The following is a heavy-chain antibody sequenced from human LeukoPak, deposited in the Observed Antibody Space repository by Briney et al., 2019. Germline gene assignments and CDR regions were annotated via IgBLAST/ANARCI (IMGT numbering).Heavy chain of an antibody. CDR1: GGSVSDYY. CDR3: ARLYYDILTGSRLFDY. D-gene: IGHD3-9*01. Sequence: PSETLSLTCTVSGGSVSDYYWSWIRQPPGKGLEWIGEINHSGSTNYNPSLKSRVTISVDTSKNQFSLKLSSVTAADTAVYYCARLYYDILTGSRLFDYWGQGTLVTVSS. J-gene: IGHJ4*02. CDR2: INHSGST. V-gene: IGHV4-34*01.